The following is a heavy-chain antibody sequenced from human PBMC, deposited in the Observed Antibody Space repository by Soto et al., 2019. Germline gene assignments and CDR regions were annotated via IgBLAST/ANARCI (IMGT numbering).Heavy chain of an antibody. CDR3: ARGRYGDY. Sequence: QVHLVQSGAEVKKPGASVKVSCQGSGYAFTTYGITWVRQAPGQGLEWMGWISAHNGKTNYAQKLQGRVTVPRDTSTSTAYMELTSLRYGDTAVYYCARGRYGDYWGQGALVTVSS. D-gene: IGHD1-1*01. CDR2: ISAHNGKT. CDR1: GYAFTTYG. J-gene: IGHJ4*02. V-gene: IGHV1-18*01.